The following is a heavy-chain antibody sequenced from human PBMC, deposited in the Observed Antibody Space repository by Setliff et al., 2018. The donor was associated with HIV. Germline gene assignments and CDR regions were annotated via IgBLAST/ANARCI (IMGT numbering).Heavy chain of an antibody. CDR1: GYSISSGYY. D-gene: IGHD6-13*01. CDR3: ASNQQLVHFDY. V-gene: IGHV4-38-2*01. Sequence: SETLSLTCAVSGYSISSGYYWGWIRQPPGKGLEWIGSIYHSGSTYYNPSLKSRVTISVDTSKNQFSLKLSSVTAADTAVYYCASNQQLVHFDYWGQGTLVTVSS. J-gene: IGHJ4*02. CDR2: IYHSGST.